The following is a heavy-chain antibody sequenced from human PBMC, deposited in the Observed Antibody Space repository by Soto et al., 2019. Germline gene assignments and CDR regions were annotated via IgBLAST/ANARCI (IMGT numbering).Heavy chain of an antibody. J-gene: IGHJ5*02. V-gene: IGHV4-31*03. CDR3: ARDGVSYSNSHRWFDP. Sequence: SETLSLTCTVSGGSISSGGYYWSWIRQHPGKGLEWIGYIYYSGSTYYNPSLKSRVTISVDTSKNQFSLKLSSVTAADTAVYYCARDGVSYSNSHRWFDPWGQGTLVTVSS. CDR2: IYYSGST. D-gene: IGHD4-4*01. CDR1: GGSISSGGYY.